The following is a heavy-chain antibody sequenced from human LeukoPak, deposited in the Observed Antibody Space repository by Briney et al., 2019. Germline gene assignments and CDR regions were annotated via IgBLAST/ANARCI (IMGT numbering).Heavy chain of an antibody. CDR2: LYTSGNT. J-gene: IGHJ4*02. D-gene: IGHD6-19*01. CDR1: GFSVSNNY. CDR3: AKKAVALDY. V-gene: IGHV3-53*01. Sequence: PGGSLRLSCAASGFSVSNNYMAWVRQAPGKGLEWVSVLYTSGNTDYADSVKGRFTISRDNSKNTLYLQMNSLRAEDTALYYCAKKAVALDYWGQGTLVIVSS.